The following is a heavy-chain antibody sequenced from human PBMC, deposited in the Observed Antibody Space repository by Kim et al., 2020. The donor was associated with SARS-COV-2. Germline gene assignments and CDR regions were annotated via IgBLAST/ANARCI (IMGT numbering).Heavy chain of an antibody. J-gene: IGHJ6*02. Sequence: GGSLRLSCAASGFTVSSNYMSWVRQAPGKGLEWVSVIYSGGSTYYADSVKGRFTISRDNSKNTLYLQMNSLRAEDTAVYYCARDLGDYGMDVWGQGTTGTVSS. CDR2: IYSGGST. V-gene: IGHV3-53*01. CDR3: ARDLGDYGMDV. CDR1: GFTVSSNY. D-gene: IGHD3-16*01.